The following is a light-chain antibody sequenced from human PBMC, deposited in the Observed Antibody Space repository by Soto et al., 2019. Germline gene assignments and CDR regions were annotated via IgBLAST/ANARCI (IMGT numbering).Light chain of an antibody. CDR1: DTDVGQDKS. CDR3: VSYTDTDTLV. CDR2: EVT. J-gene: IGLJ1*01. V-gene: IGLV2-14*01. Sequence: QYALTQPASVSGSRGQSIIISCVGRDTDVGQDKSVSWYQQGPGQAPKLLIFEVTNRPSGVSKRFSGSRSGNTAFLTISGLQPDDEGDYFCVSYTDTDTLVFGTGTKVTVL.